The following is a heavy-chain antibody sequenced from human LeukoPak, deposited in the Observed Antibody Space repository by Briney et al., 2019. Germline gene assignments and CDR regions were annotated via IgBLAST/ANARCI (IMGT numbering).Heavy chain of an antibody. Sequence: ASVKVSCKASGYTFTGYYMHWVRQAPGQGLEWMGWINPNSGGTNYAQKFQGRVTMTRDTSISTAYMELSRLRSDDTAVYYCARVNFHGKHTYYFDYWGQGTLVTVSS. CDR3: ARVNFHGKHTYYFDY. J-gene: IGHJ4*02. CDR1: GYTFTGYY. V-gene: IGHV1-2*02. D-gene: IGHD1-14*01. CDR2: INPNSGGT.